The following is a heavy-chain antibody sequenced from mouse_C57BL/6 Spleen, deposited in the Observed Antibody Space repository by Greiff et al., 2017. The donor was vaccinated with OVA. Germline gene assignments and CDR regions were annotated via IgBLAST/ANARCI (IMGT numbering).Heavy chain of an antibody. D-gene: IGHD1-1*01. V-gene: IGHV1-55*01. CDR1: GYTFTSYW. CDR2: IYPGSGST. J-gene: IGHJ1*03. CDR3: ARTPTTVLANFDV. Sequence: QVQLQQPGAELVKPGASVKMSCKASGYTFTSYWITWVKQRPGQGLEWIGDIYPGSGSTNYNEKFKSKATLTVDTSSSTAYMQLSSLTSEDSAVYYCARTPTTVLANFDVWGTGTTVTVSS.